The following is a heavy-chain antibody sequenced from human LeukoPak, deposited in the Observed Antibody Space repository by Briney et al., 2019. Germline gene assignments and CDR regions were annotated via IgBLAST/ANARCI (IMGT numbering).Heavy chain of an antibody. CDR2: IYWDDDK. V-gene: IGHV2-5*02. Sequence: SGPTLVKPTQTLTLTCTFSGFSLSTSGVGVGWIRQPPGKALEWLALIYWDDDKRYSPSLKSRLTITKDTSKNQVVLTMTNMDPVDTATFFFAHKLLWFGELLYQSFDYWGQGTLVTVSS. D-gene: IGHD3-10*01. J-gene: IGHJ4*02. CDR1: GFSLSTSGVG. CDR3: AHKLLWFGELLYQSFDY.